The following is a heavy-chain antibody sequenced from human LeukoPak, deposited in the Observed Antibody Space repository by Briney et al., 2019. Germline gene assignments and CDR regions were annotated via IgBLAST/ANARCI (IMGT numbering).Heavy chain of an antibody. J-gene: IGHJ5*02. Sequence: GGSLRLSCAASGFTFSSYAMSWVRQAPGKGLKWVSAISGSGGSTYYADSVKGRFTISRDNSKNTLYLQMNSLRAEDTAVYYCAKDMRGGAWFGELYPSNWFDPWGQGTLVTVSS. CDR1: GFTFSSYA. D-gene: IGHD3-10*01. V-gene: IGHV3-23*01. CDR3: AKDMRGGAWFGELYPSNWFDP. CDR2: ISGSGGST.